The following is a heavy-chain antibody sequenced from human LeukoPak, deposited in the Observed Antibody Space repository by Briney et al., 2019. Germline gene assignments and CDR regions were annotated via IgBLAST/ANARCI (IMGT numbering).Heavy chain of an antibody. J-gene: IGHJ4*02. CDR2: ISTSGSVT. CDR1: GFTFSDSF. D-gene: IGHD3-10*01. CDR3: AKKHMVRGVITPNDY. Sequence: GGSLRLSCGASGFTFSDSFMSWIRQPPGKGLEWLSYISTSGSVTDYADSVKGRFTISRDNSKNTLYLQMNSLRAEDTAVYYCAKKHMVRGVITPNDYWGQGTLVTVSS. V-gene: IGHV3-11*03.